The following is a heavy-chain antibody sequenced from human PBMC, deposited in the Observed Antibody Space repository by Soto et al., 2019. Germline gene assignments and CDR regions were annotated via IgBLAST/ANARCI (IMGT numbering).Heavy chain of an antibody. J-gene: IGHJ6*02. CDR1: GFTFSSYA. D-gene: IGHD6-13*01. Sequence: LGGSLRLSCAASGFTFSSYAMSWVRQAPGKGLEWVSAISGSGGSTYYADSVKGRFTISRDNSKNTLYLQMNSLRAEDTAVYYCAKAEQQLVYYYYGMDVWGQGTTVTVSS. CDR2: ISGSGGST. CDR3: AKAEQQLVYYYYGMDV. V-gene: IGHV3-23*01.